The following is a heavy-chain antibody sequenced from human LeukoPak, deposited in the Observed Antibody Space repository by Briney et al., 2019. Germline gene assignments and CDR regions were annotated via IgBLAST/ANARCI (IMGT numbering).Heavy chain of an antibody. J-gene: IGHJ4*02. D-gene: IGHD4-17*01. V-gene: IGHV4-38-2*01. CDR2: IYHSGSA. Sequence: SETLSLTCAVSSYSISSGYYWGWIRQPPGKGLEWIGSIYHSGSACYNPSLKSRVTVSVDTSKNQFSLKLGSVTAADTAVYYCARGHTVTWEFDYWGQGTLVTVSS. CDR1: SYSISSGYY. CDR3: ARGHTVTWEFDY.